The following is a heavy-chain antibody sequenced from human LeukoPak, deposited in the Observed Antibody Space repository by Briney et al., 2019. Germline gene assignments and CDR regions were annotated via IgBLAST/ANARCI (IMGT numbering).Heavy chain of an antibody. CDR3: ATRDGCGGGDRYDEYYFDY. Sequence: ASVKVSCKASGYTFTSDGISWVRQTPGEGLEWVGWISAYNGDTNYAQRLQGRVTMTTDTSTSTPYMELRSLRADDTAVYYCATRDGCGGGDRYDEYYFDYWGQGTLVTVSS. CDR2: ISAYNGDT. V-gene: IGHV1-18*01. J-gene: IGHJ4*02. D-gene: IGHD2-21*02. CDR1: GYTFTSDG.